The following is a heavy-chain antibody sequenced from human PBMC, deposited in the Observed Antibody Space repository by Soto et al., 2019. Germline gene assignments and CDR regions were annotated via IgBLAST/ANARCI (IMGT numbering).Heavy chain of an antibody. CDR2: INHSGST. J-gene: IGHJ4*02. CDR1: GGSFSGYY. D-gene: IGHD2-8*02. Sequence: PSETLSLACAVYGGSFSGYYWTWIRQPPGTGLEWIGEINHSGSTNYNPSLKSRVTISVDTSKNQFSLKLTSVTAADTAVYYCATDKNTGLFDYWGQGTLVT. CDR3: ATDKNTGLFDY. V-gene: IGHV4-34*01.